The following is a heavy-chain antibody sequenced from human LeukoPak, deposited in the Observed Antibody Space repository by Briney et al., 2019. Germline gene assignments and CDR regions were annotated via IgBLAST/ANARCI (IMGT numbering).Heavy chain of an antibody. CDR2: VNLNSGNT. CDR1: GYTFTRYD. J-gene: IGHJ4*02. Sequence: ASVKVSCKASGYTFTRYDINWVRQATGQGLEWMGWVNLNSGNTGYAQKFQGRVTITRDTSINTAYMELSSLRSEDTAVYYCARVRRCSGGSCFGFDYWGQGTLVTVSS. V-gene: IGHV1-8*03. D-gene: IGHD2-15*01. CDR3: ARVRRCSGGSCFGFDY.